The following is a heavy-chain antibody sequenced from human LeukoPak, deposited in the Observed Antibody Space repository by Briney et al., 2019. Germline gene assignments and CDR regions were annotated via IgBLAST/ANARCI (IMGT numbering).Heavy chain of an antibody. CDR1: GGSISTYY. D-gene: IGHD5-12*01. V-gene: IGHV4-59*08. Sequence: SETLSLTCTDSGGSISTYYWSWIRQPPGKGLEGIGYIHYSGTTNYNPSLKNRVTISLDTSKNQFSLNLSSVTAADTAVYYCARMGGYSGYATHWGQGTLVTVSS. CDR3: ARMGGYSGYATH. J-gene: IGHJ4*02. CDR2: IHYSGTT.